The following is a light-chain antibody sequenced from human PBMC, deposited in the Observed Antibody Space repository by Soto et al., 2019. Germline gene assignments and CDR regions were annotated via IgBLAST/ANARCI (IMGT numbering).Light chain of an antibody. Sequence: IQMTQSPSSVSASVGDRVTITCRASQGIRRWLDWYQQKPGNAPKLLIYAASNLQSGVPSRFSGSGSGTDFTLTISSLQPEDSATYVCQQADSFPLTFGGGTKVEI. J-gene: IGKJ4*01. CDR3: QQADSFPLT. V-gene: IGKV1-12*01. CDR2: AAS. CDR1: QGIRRW.